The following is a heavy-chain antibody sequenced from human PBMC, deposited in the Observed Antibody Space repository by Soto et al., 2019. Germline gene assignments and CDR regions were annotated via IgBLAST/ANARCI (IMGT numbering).Heavy chain of an antibody. CDR3: ASWAGRSSTSFFSGPFDY. V-gene: IGHV3-30*03. Sequence: QVQLVESGGSVVQPGGSLRLSCAASGFTFNNHGMHWVRQAPGKGLEWVAVISYDGSNKYYADSMRGRLTISRDNSKNTLYLQMHRLRPEDTAVYYCASWAGRSSTSFFSGPFDYWGQGTLVTASS. D-gene: IGHD2-2*01. CDR1: GFTFNNHG. CDR2: ISYDGSNK. J-gene: IGHJ4*02.